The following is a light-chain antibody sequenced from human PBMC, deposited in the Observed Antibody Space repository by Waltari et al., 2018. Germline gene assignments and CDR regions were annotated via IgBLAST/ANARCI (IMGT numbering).Light chain of an antibody. CDR3: QHYYNIPLT. Sequence: EVVMTQSPATLSVSPGEGATVSCRASQSVRTNVAWYQQTPGQAPRLLIYGASTRATGIPDRCSGRGSGTEFILTISSLQSEDFAVYYCQHYYNIPLTFGRGTRVEIK. J-gene: IGKJ4*01. CDR1: QSVRTN. CDR2: GAS. V-gene: IGKV3-15*01.